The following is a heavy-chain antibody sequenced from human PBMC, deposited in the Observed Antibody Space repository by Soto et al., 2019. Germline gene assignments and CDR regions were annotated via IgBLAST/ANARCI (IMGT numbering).Heavy chain of an antibody. D-gene: IGHD7-27*01. CDR1: GFTFNKHA. CDR2: ISGSGSST. V-gene: IGHV3-23*01. Sequence: PGGSLRLSCVASGFTFNKHALAWVRQAPGKGLEWVSAISGSGSSTYDSDSVKGRFTISRDNSNNTLYLQMNSLRAEDTAIYYCARTTGVLTVISAFDHWGQGTPVTVSS. CDR3: ARTTGVLTVISAFDH. J-gene: IGHJ4*02.